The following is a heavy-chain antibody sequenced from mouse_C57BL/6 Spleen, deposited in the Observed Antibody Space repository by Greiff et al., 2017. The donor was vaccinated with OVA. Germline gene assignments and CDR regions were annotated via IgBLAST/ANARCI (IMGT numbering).Heavy chain of an antibody. J-gene: IGHJ3*01. CDR2: IYPGDGDT. D-gene: IGHD2-5*01. CDR3: ARGYSIAWFAY. V-gene: IGHV1-80*01. CDR1: GYAFSSYW. Sequence: ESGAELVKPGASVKISCKASGYAFSSYWMNWVKQRPGKGLEWIGQIYPGDGDTNYNGKFKGKATLTADKSSSTAYMQLSSLTSEDSAVYFCARGYSIAWFAYWGQGTLVTVSA.